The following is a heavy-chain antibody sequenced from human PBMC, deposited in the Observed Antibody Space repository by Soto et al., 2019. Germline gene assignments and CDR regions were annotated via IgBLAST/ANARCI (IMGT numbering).Heavy chain of an antibody. CDR3: ARGVGSGSYYNQYNWFDP. V-gene: IGHV4-59*12. CDR1: GDSISSYS. CDR2: IYDSGNT. J-gene: IGHJ5*02. D-gene: IGHD3-10*01. Sequence: PSETLSLTCTVSGDSISSYSWSWIRQPPGKGLEWIGYIYDSGNTNYNPSLKSRVTISLDTSKNHFSLKLRSVTAADTAVYFCARGVGSGSYYNQYNWFDPWGQGTLVTVSS.